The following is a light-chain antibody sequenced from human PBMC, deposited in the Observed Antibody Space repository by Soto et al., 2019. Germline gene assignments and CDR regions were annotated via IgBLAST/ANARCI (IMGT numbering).Light chain of an antibody. CDR1: NIGAKV. V-gene: IGLV3-21*02. J-gene: IGLJ2*01. Sequence: SYFLTQPPSVSVAPGQTARLTCGGNNIGAKVVHWFQQKKPGQAPVLVVFDDRARPEAIPERFSGSNSGNTATLTISRVEAGDEADYYCQVWHSTTVRVFGGGTKLTVL. CDR2: DDR. CDR3: QVWHSTTVRV.